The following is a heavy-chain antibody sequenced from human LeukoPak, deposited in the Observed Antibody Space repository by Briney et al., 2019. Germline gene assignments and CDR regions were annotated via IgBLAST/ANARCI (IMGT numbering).Heavy chain of an antibody. CDR2: IHYTGTT. CDR1: GGSLSGYY. Sequence: PSETLSLTCTVSGGSLSGYYWSWIRQPPGKGLEWIGLIHYTGTTNYNPSLKSRVTISLDTSKNQFSLNLSSVTAADTAVYYCARLRFLEWHYYYYYYMDVWGKGTTVTVSS. CDR3: ARLRFLEWHYYYYYYMDV. D-gene: IGHD3-3*01. J-gene: IGHJ6*03. V-gene: IGHV4-59*08.